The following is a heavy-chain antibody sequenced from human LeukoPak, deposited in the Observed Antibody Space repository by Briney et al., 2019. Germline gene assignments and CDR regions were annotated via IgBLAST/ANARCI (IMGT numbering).Heavy chain of an antibody. Sequence: ASVNVSCKASGYTFTSNYIHSVRQAPGQGIDSIGKTYPRDGGTSYAKKFKGRVTVTRDTSTSTVNMELSGLRSDEKAVYYCGRDQEGFDYWGQGTLVTVSS. V-gene: IGHV1-46*01. J-gene: IGHJ4*02. CDR2: TYPRDGGT. CDR3: GRDQEGFDY. CDR1: GYTFTSNY.